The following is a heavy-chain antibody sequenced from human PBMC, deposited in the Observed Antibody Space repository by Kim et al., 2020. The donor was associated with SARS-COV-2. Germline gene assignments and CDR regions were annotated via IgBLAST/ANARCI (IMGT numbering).Heavy chain of an antibody. CDR2: INHSGSS. Sequence: SETLSLTCAVYGVSFSDFQWIWIRQTPEKGLEWIGEINHSGSSSCNPSLKSRVSMSVDTSKNQYSLKVNSVTAADTAVYYCAAGAPGHWGQDTVVTVSS. J-gene: IGHJ1*01. CDR3: AAGAPGH. V-gene: IGHV4-34*01. CDR1: GVSFSDFQ.